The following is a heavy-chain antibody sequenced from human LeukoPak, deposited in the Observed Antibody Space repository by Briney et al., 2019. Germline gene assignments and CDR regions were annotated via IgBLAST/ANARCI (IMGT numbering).Heavy chain of an antibody. V-gene: IGHV3-21*01. Sequence: GGSLRLSCAAYGFTFSSYSMNWDRQAPGKGLEWVSSISSSSSYIYYADSVKGRFTISRDNAKNSLYLQMNSLRAEDTAVYYCARSSYGERGRDYWGQGTLVTVSS. CDR3: ARSSYGERGRDY. D-gene: IGHD5-18*01. CDR1: GFTFSSYS. J-gene: IGHJ4*02. CDR2: ISSSSSYI.